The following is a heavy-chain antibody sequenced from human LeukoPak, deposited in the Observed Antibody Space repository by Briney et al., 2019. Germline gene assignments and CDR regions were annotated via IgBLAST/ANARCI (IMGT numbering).Heavy chain of an antibody. CDR1: GFTFSSYE. V-gene: IGHV3-48*03. CDR2: ITSRDTAI. Sequence: GGSLRLSCAASGFTFSSYEMNWVRQAPGKGLEWVSYITSRDTAIYYADSVKGRFTISRDNAKNSLYLQMNSLRAEDTAIYYFARDFGRHFFDYWGQGTLVTVSS. D-gene: IGHD1-14*01. J-gene: IGHJ4*02. CDR3: ARDFGRHFFDY.